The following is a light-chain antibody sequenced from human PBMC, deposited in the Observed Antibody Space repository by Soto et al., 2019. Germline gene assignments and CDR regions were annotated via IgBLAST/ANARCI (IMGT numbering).Light chain of an antibody. Sequence: EIVMTQSPVTLSVSPGERVTLSCRASESGNSHLAWYQQKPGQAPRLLIYGAPTRTHATPARFSGTGSGTEFTVTISSLQSEDFAVYYCEQSSYCPASSFGKGTKLEIK. J-gene: IGKJ2*03. V-gene: IGKV3-15*01. CDR1: ESGNSH. CDR2: GAP. CDR3: EQSSYCPASS.